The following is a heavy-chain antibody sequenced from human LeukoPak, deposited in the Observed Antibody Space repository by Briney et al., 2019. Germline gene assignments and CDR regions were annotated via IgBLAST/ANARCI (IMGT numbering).Heavy chain of an antibody. CDR1: GFTFNTYT. J-gene: IGHJ4*02. V-gene: IGHV3-21*01. D-gene: IGHD3-10*02. CDR3: ARGTMFPYYFDY. CDR2: ISSSSVYI. Sequence: MSGGSLRLSCAASGFTFNTYTMNWVRQAPGKGLEWVSSISSSSVYIYYADSVKGRFTISRDNAKNSLYLQMNSLRAEDTAVYYCARGTMFPYYFDYWGQGTLVTVSS.